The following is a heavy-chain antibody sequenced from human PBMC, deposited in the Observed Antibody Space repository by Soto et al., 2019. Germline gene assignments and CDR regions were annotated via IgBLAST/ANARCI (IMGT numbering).Heavy chain of an antibody. CDR2: ISGSGGVT. Sequence: GSPRLCCAACGFTVCSYSMNGVRQDPGKGLEWVSIISGSGGVTSYADSVKGRFTISRDNSKNSLFLQMKSLRDEDTAVYYCAKVTDCGVSRCDDGIDIWGHGTLVTVSS. CDR1: GFTVCSYS. J-gene: IGHJ3*02. D-gene: IGHD2-21*01. V-gene: IGHV3-23*01. CDR3: AKVTDCGVSRCDDGIDI.